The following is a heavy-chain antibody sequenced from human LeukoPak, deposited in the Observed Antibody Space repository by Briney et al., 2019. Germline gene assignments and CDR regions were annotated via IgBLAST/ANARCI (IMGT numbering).Heavy chain of an antibody. J-gene: IGHJ4*02. CDR1: GFTFSSFN. CDR2: ISSTGTDL. D-gene: IGHD6-13*01. V-gene: IGHV3-21*04. Sequence: GGSLRLSCAASGFTFSSFNMNWVRQAPGKGLEWLSSISSTGTDLYYADSVKGRFTIARDSAKNTLYLQMNSLRAEDTAVYSCAKAYSSSLFGTFGDWGQGTLVTVSS. CDR3: AKAYSSSLFGTFGD.